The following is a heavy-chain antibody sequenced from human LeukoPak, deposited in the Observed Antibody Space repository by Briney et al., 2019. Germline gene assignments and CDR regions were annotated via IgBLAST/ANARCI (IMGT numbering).Heavy chain of an antibody. CDR2: ISGSGGST. CDR1: GFTFSSYA. J-gene: IGHJ4*02. CDR3: ARGGAAAALIHFDY. Sequence: PGGSLRLSCAASGFTFSSYAMSWVRRAPGKGLEWVSAISGSGGSTYYADSVKGRFTISRDNSKNTLYLQMNSLRAEDTAVYYCARGGAAAALIHFDYWGQGTLVTVSS. D-gene: IGHD6-13*01. V-gene: IGHV3-23*01.